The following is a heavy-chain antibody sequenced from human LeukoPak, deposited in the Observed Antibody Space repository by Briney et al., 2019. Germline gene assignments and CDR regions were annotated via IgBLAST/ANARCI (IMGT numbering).Heavy chain of an antibody. CDR2: ISSSSSTI. CDR3: AKVVGGSSGWPGKIDY. Sequence: PGGSLRLSCAASGFTFSSYSMNWVRQAPGKGLEWVSYISSSSSTIYYADSVKGRFTISRDNSKNTLYLQMNSLRAEDTAVYYCAKVVGGSSGWPGKIDYWGQGTLVTVSS. V-gene: IGHV3-48*01. D-gene: IGHD6-19*01. CDR1: GFTFSSYS. J-gene: IGHJ4*02.